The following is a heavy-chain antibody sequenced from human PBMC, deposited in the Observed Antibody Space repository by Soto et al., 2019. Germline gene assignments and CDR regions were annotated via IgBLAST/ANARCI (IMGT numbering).Heavy chain of an antibody. CDR2: IYYSGST. J-gene: IGHJ4*02. CDR1: GGSVSSGSYY. Sequence: SETLSLTCTVSGGSVSSGSYYWSWIRQPPGKGLEWIGYIYYSGSTNYNPSLKSRVTISVDTSKNQFSLKLSSVTAADTAVYYCAREARGYCSSTSCYYVAWYYFDYWGQVTLVTVSS. CDR3: AREARGYCSSTSCYYVAWYYFDY. D-gene: IGHD2-2*01. V-gene: IGHV4-61*01.